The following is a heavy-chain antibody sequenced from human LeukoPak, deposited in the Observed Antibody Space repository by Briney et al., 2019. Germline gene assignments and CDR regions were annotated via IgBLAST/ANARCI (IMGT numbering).Heavy chain of an antibody. CDR2: INHSGST. Sequence: SETLSLTCAVYGGSFSRYYWSWIRQPPGKGLEWIGEINHSGSTNYNPSLKSRVTISVDTSKNQFSLKLSSVTAADTAMYYCARLFTELAAADYWGQGTLVTVSS. CDR3: ARLFTELAAADY. J-gene: IGHJ4*02. V-gene: IGHV4-34*01. D-gene: IGHD6-13*01. CDR1: GGSFSRYY.